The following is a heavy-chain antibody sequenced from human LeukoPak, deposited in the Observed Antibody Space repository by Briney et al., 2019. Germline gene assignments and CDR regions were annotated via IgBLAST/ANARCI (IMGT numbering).Heavy chain of an antibody. D-gene: IGHD6-19*01. CDR3: AKGPGGYSSGWYFDY. Sequence: QPGGSLRLSCAASGFTFSSYGMHWVRQAPGKGLEWVAFIRYDGSNKHYADSVKGRFTISRDNSKNTLYLQMNSLRAEDTAVYYCAKGPGGYSSGWYFDYWGQGTLVTVSS. CDR2: IRYDGSNK. J-gene: IGHJ4*02. V-gene: IGHV3-30*02. CDR1: GFTFSSYG.